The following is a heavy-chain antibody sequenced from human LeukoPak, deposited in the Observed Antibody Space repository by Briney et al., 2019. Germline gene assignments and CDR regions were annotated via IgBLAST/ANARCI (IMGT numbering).Heavy chain of an antibody. CDR2: IYTSGST. Sequence: PSETLSLTCTVSGGSISSGSYYWSWIRQPAGKGLEWIGRIYTSGSTNYNPSLKSRVTISVDTSKNQFSLKLSSVTAADTAVYYCARDSGSSGRLDYWGQGTLVTVSS. CDR3: ARDSGSSGRLDY. D-gene: IGHD3-22*01. J-gene: IGHJ4*02. CDR1: GGSISSGSYY. V-gene: IGHV4-61*02.